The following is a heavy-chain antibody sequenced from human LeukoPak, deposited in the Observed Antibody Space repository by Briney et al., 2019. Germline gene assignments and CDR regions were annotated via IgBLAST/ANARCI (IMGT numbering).Heavy chain of an antibody. CDR3: ARPWGSRATYGSTPFDY. V-gene: IGHV5-51*01. CDR2: IYPGDSDI. CDR1: GYRYTNYW. Sequence: GESLKISCTASGYRYTNYWIGWVRQMPGKGLEWMAIIYPGDSDIRYSPSFQGQVTISADKSINTAYLQWSSLKASDTAMYFCARPWGSRATYGSTPFDYWGQGTLVTVSS. D-gene: IGHD3-10*01. J-gene: IGHJ4*02.